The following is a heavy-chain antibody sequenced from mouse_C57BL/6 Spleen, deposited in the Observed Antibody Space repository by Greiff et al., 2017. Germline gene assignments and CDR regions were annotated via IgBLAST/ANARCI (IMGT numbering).Heavy chain of an antibody. D-gene: IGHD3-2*02. V-gene: IGHV1-81*01. CDR2: LYPRSGNT. J-gene: IGHJ3*01. Sequence: VQLQQSGAELARPGASVKLSCQASGYTFTSYGISWVKQRTGQGLEWIGELYPRSGNTYSNEKFKGKATLTADKASSTANMELRSLTSEDSAVYFCARGSSGYEAGLAYWGQGTLVTVAA. CDR3: ARGSSGYEAGLAY. CDR1: GYTFTSYG.